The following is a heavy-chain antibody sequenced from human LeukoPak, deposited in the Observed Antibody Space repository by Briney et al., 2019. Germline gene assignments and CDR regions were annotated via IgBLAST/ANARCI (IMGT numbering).Heavy chain of an antibody. D-gene: IGHD1-1*01. CDR2: MNPNSGNT. CDR3: ARDVTSAATTLPGSPDAFDI. Sequence: ASVKVSCKASGYTFTSYDINWVRQATGQGLEWMGWMNPNSGNTGYAQKFQGRVTMTRNTSISTAYMELSSLRSEDTAVYYCARDVTSAATTLPGSPDAFDIWGQGTMVTVSS. J-gene: IGHJ3*02. V-gene: IGHV1-8*01. CDR1: GYTFTSYD.